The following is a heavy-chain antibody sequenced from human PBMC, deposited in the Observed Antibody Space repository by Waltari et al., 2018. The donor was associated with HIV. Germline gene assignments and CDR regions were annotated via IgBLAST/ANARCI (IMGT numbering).Heavy chain of an antibody. CDR3: VRHGQGRSWLGGN. D-gene: IGHD6-19*01. J-gene: IGHJ4*02. CDR1: GGSISSSSYY. Sequence: QLQLQESGPGLVKPSETLSLTCTVSGGSISSSSYYWGWIRQPPGKGLEWIGSIYYSGSTYYNPSLKSRVTISVDTSKNQFSLKLSSVTAADTAVYYCVRHGQGRSWLGGNWGQGTLVTVSS. V-gene: IGHV4-39*01. CDR2: IYYSGST.